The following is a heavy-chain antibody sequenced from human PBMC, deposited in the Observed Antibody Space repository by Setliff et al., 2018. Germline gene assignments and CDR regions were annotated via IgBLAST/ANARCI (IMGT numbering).Heavy chain of an antibody. CDR1: GFTFSSLW. CDR2: ISGSGITI. Sequence: GGSLRLSCAASGFTFSSLWMSWVRQAPGKGLEWLSKISGSGITIFYADSVRGRFTISRDNAKNSLYLQMNNLRAEDTALYSCARDGVSYAMDVWGHGTTVTVSS. CDR3: ARDGVSYAMDV. J-gene: IGHJ6*02. V-gene: IGHV3-48*04.